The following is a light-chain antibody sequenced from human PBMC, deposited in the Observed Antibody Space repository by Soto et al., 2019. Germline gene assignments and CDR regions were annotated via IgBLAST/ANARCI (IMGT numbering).Light chain of an antibody. CDR1: SSDVGGYNY. CDR3: SSYTSSSTL. V-gene: IGLV2-14*01. Sequence: QSALTQPASVSGSPGQSITISCTGTSSDVGGYNYVSWYQQHPGKAPKLMIYAVTDRPSGVSSRFSGSKSGNTASLTISGLQAEEEADYYCSSYTSSSTLFGTGTKLTVL. CDR2: AVT. J-gene: IGLJ1*01.